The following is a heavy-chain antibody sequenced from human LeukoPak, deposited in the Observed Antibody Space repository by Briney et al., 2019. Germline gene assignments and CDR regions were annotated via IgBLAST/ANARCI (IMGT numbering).Heavy chain of an antibody. CDR3: ARLTPSYYYDGSGFDY. Sequence: KASETLSLTCTVSGGSISSYYWSWIRQPPGKGLEWIGYIYYSGSTNYNPSLKSRVTISVDTSKNQFSLKLSSVTAADTAVYYCARLTPSYYYDGSGFDYWGQGTLVTVSS. J-gene: IGHJ4*02. CDR1: GGSISSYY. CDR2: IYYSGST. V-gene: IGHV4-59*08. D-gene: IGHD3-22*01.